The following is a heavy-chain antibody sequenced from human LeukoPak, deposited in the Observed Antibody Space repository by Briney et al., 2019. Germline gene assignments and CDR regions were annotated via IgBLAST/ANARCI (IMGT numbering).Heavy chain of an antibody. J-gene: IGHJ5*01. V-gene: IGHV3-7*01. D-gene: IGHD6-13*01. CDR1: ELTFSGYW. CDR2: INQDGSEK. CDR3: ARDGFVGAADS. Sequence: GGSLRLSCAASELTFSGYWMNWVRQAPGKGPEWVANINQDGSEKHYVDSVKGRFTISRDNAENSLFLQMNSLRVEDTAVFYCARDGFVGAADSWGQGTLVTVSS.